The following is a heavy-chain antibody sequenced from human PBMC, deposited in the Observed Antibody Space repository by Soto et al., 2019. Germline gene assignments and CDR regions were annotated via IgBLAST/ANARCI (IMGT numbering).Heavy chain of an antibody. J-gene: IGHJ6*02. CDR1: GWSFTGYY. Sequence: SETLSLTCAVYGWSFTGYYWSWIRQPPVKGLEWIGEINHSGSTNYNPSLKSRVTISVDTSKNQFSLKLSSVTAADTAVYYCARGGKNIVVVTAIYTVNYYYGMDVWGQGTTVT. CDR2: INHSGST. CDR3: ARGGKNIVVVTAIYTVNYYYGMDV. V-gene: IGHV4-34*01. D-gene: IGHD2-21*02.